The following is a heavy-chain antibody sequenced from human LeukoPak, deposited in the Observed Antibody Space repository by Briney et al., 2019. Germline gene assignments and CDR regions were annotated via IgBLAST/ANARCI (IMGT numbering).Heavy chain of an antibody. J-gene: IGHJ6*03. CDR2: IYYSGST. V-gene: IGHV4-59*11. CDR3: ARRPLRYYMDV. CDR1: GGSISSHY. Sequence: SETLSLTCTVSGGSISSHYWSWIRQPPGKGLEWIGYIYYSGSTNYNPSLKSRVTISVDTSKNQFSLKLSSVTAADTAVYYCARRPLRYYMDVWGKGTTVTVSS. D-gene: IGHD4-17*01.